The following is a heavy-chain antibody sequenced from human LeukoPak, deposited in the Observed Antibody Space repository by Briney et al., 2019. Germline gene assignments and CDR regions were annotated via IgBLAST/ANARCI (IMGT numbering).Heavy chain of an antibody. J-gene: IGHJ3*02. Sequence: GQSLKISWVRSGYRFTTYWIGWVRQMPRNGLEYMGIIYPGDSDTRYSPSFQGQVTIPADKSISTAYLQWSRLQASDTAMYYCATGYGSGRGAFDIWGEGTMVTVS. CDR1: GYRFTTYW. V-gene: IGHV5-51*01. CDR3: ATGYGSGRGAFDI. CDR2: IYPGDSDT. D-gene: IGHD6-19*01.